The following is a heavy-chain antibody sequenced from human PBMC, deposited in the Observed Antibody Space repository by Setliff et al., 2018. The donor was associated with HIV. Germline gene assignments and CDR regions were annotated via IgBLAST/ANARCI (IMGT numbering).Heavy chain of an antibody. CDR1: GGSISSYY. J-gene: IGHJ4*02. Sequence: SETLSLTCTVSGGSISSYYWSWIRQPPGKGLEWIGYIYTSGSTNYNPSLKSRVTISVDTSKNQFSLKLSSVTAADTAVYYCATRGYSYGYFDYWGQGTLVTVSS. CDR3: ATRGYSYGYFDY. V-gene: IGHV4-4*08. D-gene: IGHD5-18*01. CDR2: IYTSGST.